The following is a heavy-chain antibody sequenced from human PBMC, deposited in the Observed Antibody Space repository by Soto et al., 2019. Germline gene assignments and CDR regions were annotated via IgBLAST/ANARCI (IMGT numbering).Heavy chain of an antibody. J-gene: IGHJ5*02. Sequence: QVQLQESGPGLVKPSGTLSLTCNVSGGSISTYYWNWIRQPAGKGLEWIGRIYASGSPNYNASLKSRVIMSVDTSKNQFSLTMSSVTAADTAMYYCARSAVPRGGWFSPWGQGILVTVSP. CDR3: ARSAVPRGGWFSP. CDR1: GGSISTYY. D-gene: IGHD2-15*01. V-gene: IGHV4-4*07. CDR2: IYASGSP.